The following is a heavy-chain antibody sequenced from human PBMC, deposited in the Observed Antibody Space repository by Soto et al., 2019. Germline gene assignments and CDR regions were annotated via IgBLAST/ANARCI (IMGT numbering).Heavy chain of an antibody. D-gene: IGHD2-15*01. V-gene: IGHV3-30*18. CDR1: GFTFSSYG. J-gene: IGHJ4*02. CDR3: AKQAASFSFDY. CDR2: ISYDGSNK. Sequence: QVQLVESGGGVVQPGRSLRLSCAASGFTFSSYGMHWVRQAPGKGLEWVAVISYDGSNKYYADSVKGRFTISRDNSKNTLYLHMNSLRAEDTAVYYCAKQAASFSFDYWGQGTLVTVSS.